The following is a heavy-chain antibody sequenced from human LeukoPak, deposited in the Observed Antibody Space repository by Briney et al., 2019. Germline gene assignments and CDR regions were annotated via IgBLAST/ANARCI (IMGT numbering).Heavy chain of an antibody. CDR3: ARDLRGITMIVRNAYYYYYMDV. Sequence: SVKVSCKASGGTFSSYAISWVRQAPGQGLEWMGGIIPIFGTANYAQKFQGRVTITADKSTSTAYMELSSLRSEDTAVYYCARDLRGITMIVRNAYYYYYMDVWGKGTTVTVSS. J-gene: IGHJ6*03. CDR1: GGTFSSYA. V-gene: IGHV1-69*06. CDR2: IIPIFGTA. D-gene: IGHD3-22*01.